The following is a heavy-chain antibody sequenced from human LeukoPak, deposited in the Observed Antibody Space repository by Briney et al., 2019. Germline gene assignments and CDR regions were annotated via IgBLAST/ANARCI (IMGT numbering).Heavy chain of an antibody. D-gene: IGHD6-6*01. CDR1: GGTFSSYA. J-gene: IGHJ6*03. CDR2: IIPIFGTA. Sequence: SVKVSCKASGGTFSSYAISWVRQAPGQGLEWMGGIIPIFGTANYAQKFQGRVTITTDESTSTAYMELSSLRSEDTAVYYCARVRVEQLDLYYYYYMDVWGKGTTVTVSS. CDR3: ARVRVEQLDLYYYYYMDV. V-gene: IGHV1-69*05.